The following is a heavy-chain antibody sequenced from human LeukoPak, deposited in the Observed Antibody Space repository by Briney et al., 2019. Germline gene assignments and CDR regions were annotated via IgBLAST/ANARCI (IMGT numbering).Heavy chain of an antibody. V-gene: IGHV4-59*01. J-gene: IGHJ4*02. Sequence: SETLSLTCTVSGGSINSYYWSWIRQPPGKGLEWIGYIYYSGSTNYNPSLKSRVTISVDTSKNQFSLKLGSVTAADTAVYYCARVQSSSGWYYFDYWGQGTLVTVSS. CDR2: IYYSGST. D-gene: IGHD6-19*01. CDR3: ARVQSSSGWYYFDY. CDR1: GGSINSYY.